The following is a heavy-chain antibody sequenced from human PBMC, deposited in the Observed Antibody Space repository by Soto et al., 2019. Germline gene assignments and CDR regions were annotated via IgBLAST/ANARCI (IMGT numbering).Heavy chain of an antibody. D-gene: IGHD3-10*01. V-gene: IGHV3-23*01. Sequence: EVQMLESGGGLVQPGGSLRLSCAASGFIFNKNAMTWVRQAPGKGLEWLSGITGTAGRTYYAESVKGRFTISRDTSKNSVYLQMNSLRAEDTAMYYCGGRTVSYSWTMDVWGRGTMVTVSS. J-gene: IGHJ3*01. CDR2: ITGTAGRT. CDR1: GFIFNKNA. CDR3: GGRTVSYSWTMDV.